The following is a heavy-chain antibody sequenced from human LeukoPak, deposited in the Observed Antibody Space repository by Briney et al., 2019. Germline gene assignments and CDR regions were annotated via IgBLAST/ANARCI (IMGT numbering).Heavy chain of an antibody. J-gene: IGHJ6*02. CDR2: ISTSGST. CDR1: VGSISSYY. D-gene: IGHD3-10*01. CDR3: ARDKYYGSGSRYGMDV. V-gene: IGHV4-4*07. Sequence: PSETLSLTCTVSVGSISSYYWSLIRQPAGKGLEWIGRISTSGSTNYNPSLKSRVTMSVDTSKNQFSLRLTSVTAADTAVYYCARDKYYGSGSRYGMDVWGQGTTVTVSS.